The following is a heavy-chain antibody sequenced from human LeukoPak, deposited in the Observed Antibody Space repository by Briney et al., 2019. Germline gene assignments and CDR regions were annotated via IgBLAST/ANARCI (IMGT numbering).Heavy chain of an antibody. CDR1: GDSINAYY. J-gene: IGHJ5*02. Sequence: SETLSLTCTVSGDSINAYYWGWIRQPPGKGLEWIGYIYFSGTTKYNPSLESRVTISVDTSKNQFSLKLSSVTAADTAVYYCARRRAEGGSDGHYNWFDPWGQGILVTVSS. CDR2: IYFSGTT. CDR3: ARRRAEGGSDGHYNWFDP. V-gene: IGHV4-59*08. D-gene: IGHD5-24*01.